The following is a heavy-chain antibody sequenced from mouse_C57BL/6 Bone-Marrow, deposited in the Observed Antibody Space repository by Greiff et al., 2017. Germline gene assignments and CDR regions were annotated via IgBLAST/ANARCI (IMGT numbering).Heavy chain of an antibody. CDR1: GYAFTNYL. D-gene: IGHD1-1*01. Sequence: QVQLKQSGAELVRPGTSVKVSCKASGYAFTNYLLEWVKQRPGQGLEWIGVINPGSGGTNYNEKFKGKATLTADKSSSTAYMQLSSLTSEDSAVYFCARGITRDYWGQGTTLTVSS. CDR2: INPGSGGT. J-gene: IGHJ2*01. CDR3: ARGITRDY. V-gene: IGHV1-54*01.